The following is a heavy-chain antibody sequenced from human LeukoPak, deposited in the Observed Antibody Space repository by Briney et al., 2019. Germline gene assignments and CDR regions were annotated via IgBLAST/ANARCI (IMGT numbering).Heavy chain of an antibody. J-gene: IGHJ6*02. Sequence: ASVKVSCKVSGYTLTELSMHWVRQAPGKGLEWMGGFDPEDGETIYAQKFQGRVTMTEDTSTDTAYMELSSLRSEDTAVYYCVILYYYGSGTGNVWGQGTTVTVSS. CDR3: VILYYYGSGTGNV. D-gene: IGHD3-10*01. CDR2: FDPEDGET. CDR1: GYTLTELS. V-gene: IGHV1-24*01.